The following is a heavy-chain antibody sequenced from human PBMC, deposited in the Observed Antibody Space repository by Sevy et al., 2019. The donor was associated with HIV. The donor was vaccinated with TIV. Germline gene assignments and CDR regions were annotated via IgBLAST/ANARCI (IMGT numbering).Heavy chain of an antibody. CDR3: ARNRVRSSGRRLEAFDI. J-gene: IGHJ3*02. V-gene: IGHV4-28*01. CDR1: GYSISSSNW. Sequence: SETLSLTCAVSGYSISSSNWWGWIRQPPGKGLEWIGYIYYSGRTYHNPSLKSRVSMSVDTSKNQFSLKLSSVTAVETAVYYCARNRVRSSGRRLEAFDIWGQGTMVTV. D-gene: IGHD3-22*01. CDR2: IYYSGRT.